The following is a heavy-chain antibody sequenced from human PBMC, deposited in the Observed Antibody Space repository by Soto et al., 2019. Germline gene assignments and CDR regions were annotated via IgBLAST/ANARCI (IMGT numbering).Heavy chain of an antibody. Sequence: PGGSLRLSCAASGFTFSHHCMHWVRQAPGKGLEWLTVVSSDGSITYDADSVRGRFAISRDNSKNTLYLHMNSLRTEDTAVYYCAKESDYYSNSKWSFDSWGQGILVTVSS. J-gene: IGHJ4*02. CDR3: AKESDYYSNSKWSFDS. V-gene: IGHV3-30*18. CDR2: VSSDGSIT. CDR1: GFTFSHHC. D-gene: IGHD2-21*01.